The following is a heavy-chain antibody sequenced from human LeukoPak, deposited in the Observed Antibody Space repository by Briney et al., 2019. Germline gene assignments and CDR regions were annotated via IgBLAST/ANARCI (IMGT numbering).Heavy chain of an antibody. CDR3: ARAFPGYSSGWYWGGPGPTDY. CDR2: SESKVDGGTP. V-gene: IGHV3-15*04. D-gene: IGHD6-19*01. J-gene: IGHJ4*02. CDR1: GFIFSNAW. Sequence: GGSLRLSCATSGFIFSNAWMSWVRQAPGKGLEWVGHSESKVDGGTPDYAAPVKGRFIISRDDSRSTLYLQMNSLRAEDTAVYYCARAFPGYSSGWYWGGPGPTDYWGQGTLVTVSS.